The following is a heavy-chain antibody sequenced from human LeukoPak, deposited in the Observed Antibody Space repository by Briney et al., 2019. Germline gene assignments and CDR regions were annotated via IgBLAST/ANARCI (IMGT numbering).Heavy chain of an antibody. J-gene: IGHJ4*02. CDR3: ARVGPYYYDSSGYWGTAYFDY. V-gene: IGHV4-30-4*01. CDR1: GGSISSGDYY. Sequence: SETLSLTCTVSGGSISSGDYYWSWIRQPPGKGLEWIGYIYYSGSTYYNPSLKSRVTISVDTSKNQFSLKLSSVTAADTAVYYCARVGPYYYDSSGYWGTAYFDYWGQGTLVTVSS. CDR2: IYYSGST. D-gene: IGHD3-22*01.